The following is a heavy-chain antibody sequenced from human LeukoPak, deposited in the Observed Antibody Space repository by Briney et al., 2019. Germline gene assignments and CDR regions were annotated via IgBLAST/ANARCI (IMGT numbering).Heavy chain of an antibody. J-gene: IGHJ4*02. CDR3: AQGYRYGRFDY. V-gene: IGHV4-59*03. CDR1: GGSISSYY. Sequence: PSETLSLTCTVSGGSISSYYWSWIRQPPGKGLEWIGFIHYSGGTNYSPSLKSRATISVDTSKNQFSLNLSSVTAADTAVYYCAQGYRYGRFDYWGQGTLVTVSS. D-gene: IGHD5-18*01. CDR2: IHYSGGT.